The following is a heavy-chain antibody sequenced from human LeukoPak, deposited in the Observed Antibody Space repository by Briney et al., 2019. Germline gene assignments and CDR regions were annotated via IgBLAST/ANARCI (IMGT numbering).Heavy chain of an antibody. Sequence: PSETLSLTCTVSGGSISSYYWSWIRQRPGQGLEWIGYIYYSGSTNYNPSLKSRVTISVDTSKNQFSLKLSSVTAANTAVYYCARGYGIDYWGQGTLITVS. CDR2: IYYSGST. CDR1: GGSISSYY. CDR3: ARGYGIDY. D-gene: IGHD2-15*01. J-gene: IGHJ4*02. V-gene: IGHV4-59*01.